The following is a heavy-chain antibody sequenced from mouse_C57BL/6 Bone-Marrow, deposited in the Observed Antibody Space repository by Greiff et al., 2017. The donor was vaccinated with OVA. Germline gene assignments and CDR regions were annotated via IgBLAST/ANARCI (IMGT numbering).Heavy chain of an antibody. V-gene: IGHV1-53*01. CDR3: ARWGGNFYFDY. CDR1: GYTFTSYW. J-gene: IGHJ2*01. D-gene: IGHD2-1*01. CDR2: INPSNGGT. Sequence: QVQLQQPGAELVMPGASVKLSCKASGYTFTSYWMHWVKQRPGQGLEWIGNINPSNGGTNYNEKFKSKATLTVDKSSSTAYMQLSSLTSEDSAVYYCARWGGNFYFDYWGQGTTLTVSS.